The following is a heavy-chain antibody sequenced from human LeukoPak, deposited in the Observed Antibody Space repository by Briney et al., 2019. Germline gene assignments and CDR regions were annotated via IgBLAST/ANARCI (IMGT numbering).Heavy chain of an antibody. J-gene: IGHJ4*02. CDR2: ISSSSSYI. Sequence: GGSLRLSCAASGFTFSGYSMNWVRQAPGKGLEWVSSISSSSSYIYYADSVKGRFTISRDNAKNSLYLQMNSLRAEDTAVYYCARDRVGAFDYWGQGTLVTVSS. V-gene: IGHV3-21*01. D-gene: IGHD1-26*01. CDR1: GFTFSGYS. CDR3: ARDRVGAFDY.